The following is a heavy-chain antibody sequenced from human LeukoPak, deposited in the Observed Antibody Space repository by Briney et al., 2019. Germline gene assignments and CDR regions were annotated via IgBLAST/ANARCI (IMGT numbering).Heavy chain of an antibody. Sequence: ASVTVSCKVSGYTLTELSMHWVRQAPGQRLEWMGWINAGNGNTKYSQKFQGRVTITRDTSASTAYMELSSLRSEDTAVYYCARDAFVYYYDSSGYFDYWGQGTLVTVSS. CDR1: GYTLTELS. D-gene: IGHD3-22*01. J-gene: IGHJ4*02. CDR2: INAGNGNT. V-gene: IGHV1-3*01. CDR3: ARDAFVYYYDSSGYFDY.